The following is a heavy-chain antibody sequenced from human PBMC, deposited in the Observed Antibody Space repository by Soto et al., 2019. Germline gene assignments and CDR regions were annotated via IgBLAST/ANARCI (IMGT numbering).Heavy chain of an antibody. CDR1: GYTFTSYG. D-gene: IGHD6-19*01. V-gene: IGHV1-18*01. CDR3: AREDGVAGGLWFDP. Sequence: ASVKVSCKASGYTFTSYGISWVRQAPGQGLEWMGWISAYNGNTDYAQKLQGRVTMTTDTSTSTAYMELRSLRSDDTAVYYCAREDGVAGGLWFDPWGQGTLVTVSS. CDR2: ISAYNGNT. J-gene: IGHJ5*02.